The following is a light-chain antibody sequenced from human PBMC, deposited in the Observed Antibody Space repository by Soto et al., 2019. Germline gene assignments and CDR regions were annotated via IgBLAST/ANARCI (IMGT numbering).Light chain of an antibody. CDR3: QQRSSLLT. J-gene: IGKJ4*01. V-gene: IGKV3-11*01. CDR1: QSVSSY. CDR2: DAS. Sequence: KQSPAALSVTSGERANHYNRASQSVSSYLAWYQQKPGQAPRLLIYDASNRATGIPARFSGSGSGTDFTLTISCLEPEDFAVYYCQQRSSLLTFVGGTKVDIK.